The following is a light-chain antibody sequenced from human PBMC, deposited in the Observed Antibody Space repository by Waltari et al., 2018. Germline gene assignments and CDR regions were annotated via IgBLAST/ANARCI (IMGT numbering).Light chain of an antibody. J-gene: IGLJ2*01. V-gene: IGLV3-21*02. CDR3: QVWDGSTDVV. CDR1: NIGSKS. CDR2: DDS. Sequence: SYVLTQPPSVSVAPGQTARVTCWGNNIGSKSVNWYQQRPGQAPLLVLYDDSDRPSGLPDRVSGSNSGNTATLTISRVEAGDEADYYCQVWDGSTDVVFGGRTKLTVL.